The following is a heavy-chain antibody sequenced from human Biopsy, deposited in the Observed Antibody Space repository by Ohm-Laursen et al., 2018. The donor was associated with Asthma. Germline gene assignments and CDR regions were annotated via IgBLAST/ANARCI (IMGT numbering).Heavy chain of an antibody. CDR1: GLSLSKTGMR. V-gene: IGHV2-70*04. CDR2: IDWDDDK. D-gene: IGHD6-13*01. Sequence: PTQTLTLTCTLSGLSLSKTGMRVSWIRQPPGKALEWLPRIDWDDDKFYSASLKTRLTISKDTSKNQVVLTMTTMDPVDTATYYCAREQQLGNFDYWGQGTLVTVSS. J-gene: IGHJ4*02. CDR3: AREQQLGNFDY.